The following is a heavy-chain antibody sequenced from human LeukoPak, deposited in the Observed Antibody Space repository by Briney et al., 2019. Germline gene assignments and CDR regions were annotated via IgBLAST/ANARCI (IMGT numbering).Heavy chain of an antibody. CDR2: IYYSGST. Sequence: SETLSLTCTVSGGSISSDGFYWSWIRQHPGKGLEWIGYIYYSGSTYYNPSLKSRVTISVDTSKNQFSLKLSSVTAADTAVYYCARDSRWWFDPWGQGTLVTVSS. D-gene: IGHD2-15*01. J-gene: IGHJ5*02. CDR3: ARDSRWWFDP. CDR1: GGSISSDGFY. V-gene: IGHV4-31*03.